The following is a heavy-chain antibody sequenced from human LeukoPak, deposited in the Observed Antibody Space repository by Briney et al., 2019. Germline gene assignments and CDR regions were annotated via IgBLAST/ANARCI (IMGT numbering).Heavy chain of an antibody. J-gene: IGHJ4*02. D-gene: IGHD2-21*01. CDR1: ESTFRNFA. CDR2: ISFDGVTT. CDR3: AREYSDSYGVIGHFDS. V-gene: IGHV3-30-3*01. Sequence: GGSLRLSCAASESTFRNFAMHWVRQTPDKGLEWVALISFDGVTTYYADSVRGRFTISRDNSKNTLFLQMNSLRGEDTAVDYCAREYSDSYGVIGHFDSWGQGTLVPVSS.